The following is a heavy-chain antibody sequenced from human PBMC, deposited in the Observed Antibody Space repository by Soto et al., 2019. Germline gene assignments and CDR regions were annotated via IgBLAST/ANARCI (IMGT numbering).Heavy chain of an antibody. CDR2: ISGSAATT. CDR3: ARDRSYYDSSGSYFPPY. Sequence: EVQLLESGGGLVQPGGSLRLSCAASGFTFSSYAMNWVRQAPGKGLEWVSAISGSAATTHFADSVKGRFTISRDNSKNTLYLQMNSLRAEDTAVYYCARDRSYYDSSGSYFPPYWGQGTLVTVSS. D-gene: IGHD3-22*01. J-gene: IGHJ4*02. V-gene: IGHV3-23*01. CDR1: GFTFSSYA.